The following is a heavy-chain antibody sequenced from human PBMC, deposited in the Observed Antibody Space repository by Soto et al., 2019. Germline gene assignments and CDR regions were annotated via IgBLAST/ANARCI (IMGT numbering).Heavy chain of an antibody. CDR3: ASYPLSTVADGGAFDI. V-gene: IGHV3-21*01. Sequence: EVQLVESGGGLVKPGGSLRLSCAASGFTFSSYSMNWVRQAPGKGLEWVSSISSSSSYIYYADSVKGRFTISRDNAKNSQYLQMNILRADDTAVYYCASYPLSTVADGGAFDIWGQGTMVTVSS. J-gene: IGHJ3*02. CDR1: GFTFSSYS. D-gene: IGHD4-17*01. CDR2: ISSSSSYI.